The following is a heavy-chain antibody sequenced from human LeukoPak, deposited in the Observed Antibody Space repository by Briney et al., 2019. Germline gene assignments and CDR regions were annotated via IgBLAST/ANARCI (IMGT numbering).Heavy chain of an antibody. J-gene: IGHJ4*02. D-gene: IGHD3-10*01. CDR3: ARFKITMVRGVIMDYYFDY. CDR2: ISAYNGNT. Sequence: ASVKVSCKASGYTFTSYGISWVRQAPGQALEWMGWISAYNGNTNYAQKLQGRVTMTTDTSTSTAYMELRSLRSDDTAVYYCARFKITMVRGVIMDYYFDYWGQGTLVTVSS. CDR1: GYTFTSYG. V-gene: IGHV1-18*01.